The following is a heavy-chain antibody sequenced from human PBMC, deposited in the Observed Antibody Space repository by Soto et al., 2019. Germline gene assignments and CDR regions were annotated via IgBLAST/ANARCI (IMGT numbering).Heavy chain of an antibody. CDR3: VMVDNYVTPTPQDV. D-gene: IGHD3-16*01. V-gene: IGHV1-18*01. J-gene: IGHJ6*01. CDR1: VYIFVNYG. CDR2: ISPYTGNT. Sequence: QVQLVQSGDEVKKPGASVKVSCKASVYIFVNYGIAWVRQAPRQGLEWMGWISPYTGNTHSASKVQGRLTMTTDTPPSTAYMDLGSLTSDDTAVYYCVMVDNYVTPTPQDVWGQGNTVTVSS.